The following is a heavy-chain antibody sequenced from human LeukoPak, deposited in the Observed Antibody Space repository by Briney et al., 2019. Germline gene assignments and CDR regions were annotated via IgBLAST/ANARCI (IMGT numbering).Heavy chain of an antibody. CDR1: GFTFSSYA. D-gene: IGHD3-10*01. CDR2: ISGSGGST. V-gene: IGHV3-23*01. Sequence: GGSLRLSCAASGFTFSSYAMSCVRQAPGKGLEWVSAISGSGGSTYYADSVKGRFTISRDNSKNTLYLQMNSLRAEDTAVYYCAKLGYYYGSGSYSGVGYWGQGTLVTVSS. J-gene: IGHJ4*02. CDR3: AKLGYYYGSGSYSGVGY.